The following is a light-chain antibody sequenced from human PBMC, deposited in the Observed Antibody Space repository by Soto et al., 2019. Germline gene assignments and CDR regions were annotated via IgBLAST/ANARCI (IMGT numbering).Light chain of an antibody. J-gene: IGLJ1*01. CDR3: SSYAGSNIYV. Sequence: QSVLTQPPSASGSPGQSVTISCTGTSSDVGGYNYVSWYQQHPGKAPQLMIYEVSKRPSWVPDRFSGSKSGNTASLTVSGLQAEDEADYYCSSYAGSNIYVFGTGTKVTVL. V-gene: IGLV2-8*01. CDR2: EVS. CDR1: SSDVGGYNY.